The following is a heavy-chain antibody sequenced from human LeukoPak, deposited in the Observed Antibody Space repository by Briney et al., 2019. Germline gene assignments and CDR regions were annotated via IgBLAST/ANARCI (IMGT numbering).Heavy chain of an antibody. J-gene: IGHJ4*02. V-gene: IGHV4-30-4*08. Sequence: SQTLSLTCAVSGGSISSGDYYWSWIRQPPGKGLEWIGYIYYSGSTYYNPSLKSRVTISVDTFKNQFSLKLSSVTAADTAVYYCARFPNYFYDSSGNRYFDYWGQGTLVTVSS. D-gene: IGHD3-22*01. CDR2: IYYSGST. CDR1: GGSISSGDYY. CDR3: ARFPNYFYDSSGNRYFDY.